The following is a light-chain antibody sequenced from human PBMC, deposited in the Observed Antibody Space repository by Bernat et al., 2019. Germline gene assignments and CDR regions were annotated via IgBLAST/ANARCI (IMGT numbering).Light chain of an antibody. J-gene: IGLJ2*01. CDR1: SNDVGGHDH. CDR3: GSYSTTSTQV. V-gene: IGLV2-14*01. Sequence: QSALTQPASVSGSPGQSITISCTGTSNDVGGHDHVAWYQQRPGRAPKLLIYDVNIRPSGVSNRFSGSKSGNTASLTISGLQAEDEADYHCGSYSTTSTQVFGGGTKLTVL. CDR2: DVN.